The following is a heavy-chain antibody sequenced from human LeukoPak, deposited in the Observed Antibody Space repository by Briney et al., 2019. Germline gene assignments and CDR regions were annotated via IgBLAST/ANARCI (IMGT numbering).Heavy chain of an antibody. CDR3: ARVDNAVPPSTNFDS. V-gene: IGHV4-39*01. D-gene: IGHD2-2*01. CDR2: INYSGNT. Sequence: SETLSLTCTVSGGSIISTTYYWGLVRQPPGKGLEWIGSINYSGNTYYNPSLKSRVTISVDTSKNQFSLNLISVTATDTAVYFCARVDNAVPPSTNFDSWGQGTLVTVSS. CDR1: GGSIISTTYY. J-gene: IGHJ4*02.